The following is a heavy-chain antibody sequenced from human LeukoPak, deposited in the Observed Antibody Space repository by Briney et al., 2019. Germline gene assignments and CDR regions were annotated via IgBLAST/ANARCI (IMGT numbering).Heavy chain of an antibody. D-gene: IGHD1-26*01. V-gene: IGHV1-2*02. Sequence: ASVKVSCKASGYTFTGYYMHWVRQAPGQGLEWMGWINPNSGGTNYAQKFQGRVTMTRDTSISTAYMELSRLRSDDTAVYYCARDHIRSGSFDYWGQGTLVTVSS. CDR2: INPNSGGT. CDR1: GYTFTGYY. J-gene: IGHJ4*02. CDR3: ARDHIRSGSFDY.